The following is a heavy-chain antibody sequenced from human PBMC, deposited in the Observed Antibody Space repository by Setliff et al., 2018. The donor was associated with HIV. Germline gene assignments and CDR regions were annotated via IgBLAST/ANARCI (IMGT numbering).Heavy chain of an antibody. D-gene: IGHD5-12*01. V-gene: IGHV1-2*06. J-gene: IGHJ5*02. CDR3: ARAHYSVAMTRNRFDP. CDR1: GYTFVDFY. Sequence: ASVKVSCKASGYTFVDFYIHWVRQAPGQGLEWMGRINPKNGVADYLKKFQDRVITTRDTSTNTAHMELIRPRHEDTAIYYCARAHYSVAMTRNRFDPWGQGTLVTVSS. CDR2: INPKNGVA.